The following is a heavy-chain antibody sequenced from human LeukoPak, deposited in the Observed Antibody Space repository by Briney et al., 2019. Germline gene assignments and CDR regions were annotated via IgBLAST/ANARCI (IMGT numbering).Heavy chain of an antibody. Sequence: GGSLRLSCPASGFTLSSYAMSWVRQAPGKGLEWVAPISGSGGSTYYADSVKGRFTISRDHSKNTLYLQMNSLRAEDTAVYYCAKDIVGATLSYYFDSWGQGTLVTVSS. D-gene: IGHD1-26*01. CDR2: ISGSGGST. J-gene: IGHJ4*02. CDR3: AKDIVGATLSYYFDS. CDR1: GFTLSSYA. V-gene: IGHV3-23*01.